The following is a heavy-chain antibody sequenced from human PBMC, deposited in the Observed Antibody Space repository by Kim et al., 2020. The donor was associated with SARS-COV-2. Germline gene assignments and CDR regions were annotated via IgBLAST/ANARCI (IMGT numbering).Heavy chain of an antibody. V-gene: IGHV1-3*01. CDR1: GYTFTSYA. CDR3: ARAGVSGYAYFDY. D-gene: IGHD5-12*01. CDR2: INAGNGNT. J-gene: IGHJ4*02. Sequence: ASVKVSCKASGYTFTSYAMHWVRQAPGQRLEWMGWINAGNGNTKYSQKFQGRVTITRDTSASTAYMELSSLRSEDTAVYYCARAGVSGYAYFDYWGQGTLVTVSS.